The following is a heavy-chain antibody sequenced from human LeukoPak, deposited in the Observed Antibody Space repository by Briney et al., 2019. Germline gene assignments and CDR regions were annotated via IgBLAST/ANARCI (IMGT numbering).Heavy chain of an antibody. CDR3: ARGAQLLSHWFDP. CDR2: INHSGST. J-gene: IGHJ5*02. Sequence: TSETLSLTCAVYGGSFSGYYWSWIRQPPGKGLEWIGEINHSGSTNYNPSLKSRVTISVDTSKNQFSLKLSSVTAADTAVYYCARGAQLLSHWFDPWGQGTLVTVSS. V-gene: IGHV4-34*01. D-gene: IGHD2-2*01. CDR1: GGSFSGYY.